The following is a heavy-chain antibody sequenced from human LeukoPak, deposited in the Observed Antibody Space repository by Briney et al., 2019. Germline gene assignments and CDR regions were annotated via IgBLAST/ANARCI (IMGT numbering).Heavy chain of an antibody. CDR2: INTNTGNP. D-gene: IGHD6-13*01. Sequence: ASVKVSCKASGYTFTSYAMNWVRQAPGQGLEWVGWINTNTGNPTYAQGFTGRFVFSLDTSVSTAYLQISSLKAEDTAVYYCARGIAAAGHNWFDPWGQGTLVTVSS. V-gene: IGHV7-4-1*02. CDR1: GYTFTSYA. J-gene: IGHJ5*02. CDR3: ARGIAAAGHNWFDP.